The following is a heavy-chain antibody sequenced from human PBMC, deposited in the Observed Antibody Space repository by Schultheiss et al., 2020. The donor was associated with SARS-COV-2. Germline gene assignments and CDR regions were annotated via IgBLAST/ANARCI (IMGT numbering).Heavy chain of an antibody. Sequence: GGSLRLSCAASGFTFSSYAMSWVRQAPGKGLEWVAVIWYDGSNKYYADSVKGRFTISRDNSKNTLYLQMNSLRAEDTAVYYCAKDGRKEQLVPEYYFDYWGQGTLVTVSS. J-gene: IGHJ4*02. CDR2: IWYDGSNK. CDR1: GFTFSSYA. CDR3: AKDGRKEQLVPEYYFDY. V-gene: IGHV3-30*02. D-gene: IGHD6-6*01.